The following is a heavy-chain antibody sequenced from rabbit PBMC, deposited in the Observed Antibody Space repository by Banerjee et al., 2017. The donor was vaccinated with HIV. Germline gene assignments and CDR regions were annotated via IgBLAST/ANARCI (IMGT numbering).Heavy chain of an antibody. CDR3: ARGSATMTMVITGWYFTL. J-gene: IGHJ4*01. D-gene: IGHD2-1*01. Sequence: QSLEESGGGLVQPEGSLTLTCTASGFSFNDDYYVCWVRQAPGKGLECIACIYAGSSGSTYYASWAKGRFTISKTSSTTVTLQMTSLTAADTATYFCARGSATMTMVITGWYFTLWGPGTLVTVS. CDR2: IYAGSSGST. CDR1: GFSFNDDYY. V-gene: IGHV1S40*01.